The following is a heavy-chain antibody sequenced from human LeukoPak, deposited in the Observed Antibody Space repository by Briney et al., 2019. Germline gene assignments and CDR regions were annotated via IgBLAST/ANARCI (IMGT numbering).Heavy chain of an antibody. D-gene: IGHD4-11*01. CDR2: VHLSGAT. CDR3: AGYDHSNYLAY. Sequence: PSETLSLTCAVSGGSIMTTNWWSWVRQPPGKGLEWIGEVHLSGATNYNPSLKSRVTISLDTSKSQLSLKLSSLTAAYTAVYFCAGYDHSNYLAYWGQGILVTVSS. CDR1: GGSIMTTNW. J-gene: IGHJ4*02. V-gene: IGHV4-4*02.